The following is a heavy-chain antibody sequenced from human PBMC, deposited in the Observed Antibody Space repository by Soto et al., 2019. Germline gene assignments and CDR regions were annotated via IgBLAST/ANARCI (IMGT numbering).Heavy chain of an antibody. CDR3: AALGGSSSAGGLDY. Sequence: SETLSLTCTVSGGSISSYYWSWIRQPPGKGLEWIGYIYYSGSTNYNPSLKSRVTISVDTSKNQFSLKLSSVTAADTAVYYCAALGGSSSAGGLDYWGQGTLVTVSS. CDR1: GGSISSYY. CDR2: IYYSGST. J-gene: IGHJ4*02. D-gene: IGHD6-6*01. V-gene: IGHV4-59*01.